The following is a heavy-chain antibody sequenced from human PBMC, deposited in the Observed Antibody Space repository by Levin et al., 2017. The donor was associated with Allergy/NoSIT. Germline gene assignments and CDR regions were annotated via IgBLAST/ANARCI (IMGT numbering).Heavy chain of an antibody. V-gene: IGHV4-30-2*01. CDR1: GGSISSGGYS. Sequence: SQTLSLPCAVSGGSISSGGYSWGWIRQPPGKGLEWIGNIYLSGSTNDNPSLKSRVTMSVDRSKNQFSLKLSYVTAADTAVYYCASVAGYSYGYYFDYWGPGTLVTVSS. D-gene: IGHD5-18*01. J-gene: IGHJ4*02. CDR3: ASVAGYSYGYYFDY. CDR2: IYLSGST.